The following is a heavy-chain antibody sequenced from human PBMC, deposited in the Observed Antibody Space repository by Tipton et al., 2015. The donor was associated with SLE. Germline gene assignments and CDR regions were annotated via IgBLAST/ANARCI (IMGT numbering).Heavy chain of an antibody. J-gene: IGHJ6*03. CDR3: AACSGYDYYYYMDV. V-gene: IGHV1-58*01. CDR1: GFTFTSSA. Sequence: QSGAEVKKPGSSVKVSCKASGFTFTSSAVQWVRQARGQRLEWIGWIVVGSGNTNYAQKFQERVTITRDMSTSTAYMELSSLRSEDTAVYYCAACSGYDYYYYMDVWGKGTTVTVSS. D-gene: IGHD2-15*01. CDR2: IVVGSGNT.